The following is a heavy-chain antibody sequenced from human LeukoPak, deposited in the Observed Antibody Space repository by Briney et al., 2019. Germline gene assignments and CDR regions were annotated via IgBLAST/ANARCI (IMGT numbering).Heavy chain of an antibody. D-gene: IGHD2-2*01. CDR3: ASDCSSTSCLDYFQH. CDR2: IKQDGSEK. Sequence: EGSLRLSCAASGFTFSSYWMSWVRQAPGKGLEWVANIKQDGSEKYYVDSVKGRFTISRDNAKNSLYLQMNSLRVEDTAVYYCASDCSSTSCLDYFQHWGQGTLVTVSS. J-gene: IGHJ1*01. V-gene: IGHV3-7*01. CDR1: GFTFSSYW.